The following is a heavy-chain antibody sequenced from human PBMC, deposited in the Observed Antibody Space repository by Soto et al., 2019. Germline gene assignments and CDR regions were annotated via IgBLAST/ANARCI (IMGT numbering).Heavy chain of an antibody. CDR1: GDSISSYC. CDR2: IFKTGST. D-gene: IGHD3-10*01. V-gene: IGHV4-59*01. CDR3: ARAGYGSVSYFPY. Sequence: SETLSLTCTVSGDSISSYCWSWIRQPPGKGLEWIGYIFKTGSTNYNPSLKSRLTISVDTSKNQFSLKLSSMTAADTAVYYCARAGYGSVSYFPYGGQGTPVTVSS. J-gene: IGHJ4*02.